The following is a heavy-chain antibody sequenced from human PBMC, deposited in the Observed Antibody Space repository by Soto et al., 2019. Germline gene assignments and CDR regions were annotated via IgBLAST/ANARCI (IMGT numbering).Heavy chain of an antibody. Sequence: QVQLVQSGAEVKKPGASVKVSCKASGYTFTSYGISWVRQAPGQGLEWMGWISAYNGNTNYAQKLQGRVTMTTDTSTSTAYMELRSLRSEDKAVYYCARDYRSLYYYFYGMDVWGQGTTVTVSS. CDR1: GYTFTSYG. J-gene: IGHJ6*02. CDR2: ISAYNGNT. V-gene: IGHV1-18*01. CDR3: ARDYRSLYYYFYGMDV. D-gene: IGHD3-16*02.